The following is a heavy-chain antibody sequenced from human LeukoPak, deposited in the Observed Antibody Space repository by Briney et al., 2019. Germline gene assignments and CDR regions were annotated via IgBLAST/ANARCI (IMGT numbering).Heavy chain of an antibody. CDR1: GCTFTGYY. D-gene: IGHD3-3*01. V-gene: IGHV1-2*02. CDR3: ARKYDFWSGYYW. Sequence: GASVKVSCKASGCTFTGYYTHWVRQAPGQGPEWMGWINPNSGDTNYAQKFQGRVTMARDTSISTAYMELSRLRSDDTAVYYCARKYDFWSGYYWWGQGTLVTVSS. CDR2: INPNSGDT. J-gene: IGHJ4*02.